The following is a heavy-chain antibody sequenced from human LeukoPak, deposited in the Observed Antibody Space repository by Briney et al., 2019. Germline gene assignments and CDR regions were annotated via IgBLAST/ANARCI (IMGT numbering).Heavy chain of an antibody. CDR3: AKDLPNYGDYVSVFDY. CDR1: GFTFSSYA. J-gene: IGHJ4*02. V-gene: IGHV3-23*01. Sequence: GGSLRLSCAASGFTFSSYAMSWVRQAPGKGLEWVSAISGSGGSTYYADSVKGRFTISRDNFKNTLYLQMNSLRAEDTAVYYCAKDLPNYGDYVSVFDYWGQGTLVTVSS. D-gene: IGHD4-17*01. CDR2: ISGSGGST.